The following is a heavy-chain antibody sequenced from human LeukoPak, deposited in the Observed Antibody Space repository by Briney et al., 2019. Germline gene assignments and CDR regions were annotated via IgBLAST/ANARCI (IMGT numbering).Heavy chain of an antibody. CDR1: GYTFTGYY. D-gene: IGHD6-13*01. CDR3: AREDASGSSWFFDY. J-gene: IGHJ4*02. CDR2: INPNSGGT. V-gene: IGHV1-2*02. Sequence: GASVKVSCKASGYTFTGYYMHWVRQAPGQGLEWMGWINPNSGGTNYAQKFQGRVTMTRDTSISTAYMELSRLRSDDTAVYYCAREDASGSSWFFDYWGQGTLVTVSS.